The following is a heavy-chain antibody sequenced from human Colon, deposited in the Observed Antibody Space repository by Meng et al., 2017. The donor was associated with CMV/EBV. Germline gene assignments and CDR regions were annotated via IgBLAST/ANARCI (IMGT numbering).Heavy chain of an antibody. CDR3: AKDRVMTSYDAFDI. CDR2: VFPILGIT. J-gene: IGHJ3*02. V-gene: IGHV1-69*04. CDR1: GGTFSAHT. Sequence: SVTVSCKTSGGTFSAHTLSWVRRAPGQGLEWMGRVFPILGITTYAQKFEGRLTFTADKSTGTAYMDLSNLTSDDTAVYYCAKDRVMTSYDAFDIWGQGTLVTVSS. D-gene: IGHD2-21*02.